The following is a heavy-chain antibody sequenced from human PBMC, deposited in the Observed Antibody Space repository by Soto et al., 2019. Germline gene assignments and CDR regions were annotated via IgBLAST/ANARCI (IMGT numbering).Heavy chain of an antibody. V-gene: IGHV3-23*01. CDR1: GFSFVNYA. Sequence: GGSLRLSCAASGFSFVNYAMNWVRQAPGKGLEWVSGLSGSGTSTYYADSVKGRFTISRDDSRDTLFLQMNSLTADDTAVYYCAKATTNGGWFNPFDSWGQGALVTVSS. J-gene: IGHJ4*02. D-gene: IGHD6-19*01. CDR3: AKATTNGGWFNPFDS. CDR2: LSGSGTST.